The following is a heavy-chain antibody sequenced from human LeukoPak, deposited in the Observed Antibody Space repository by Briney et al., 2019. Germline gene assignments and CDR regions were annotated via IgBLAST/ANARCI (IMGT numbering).Heavy chain of an antibody. J-gene: IGHJ4*02. CDR2: ISGSGGST. V-gene: IGHV3-23*01. Sequence: PGGSLRLSCAASGFTFSSYAMSWVRQAPGKGLEWVSAISGSGGSTYYADSVKGRFTISRDNSKNTLYLQMNSLRAEDTAVYYCAKSYYYGSGKPPASFDCWGQGTLVTVSS. CDR3: AKSYYYGSGKPPASFDC. D-gene: IGHD3-10*01. CDR1: GFTFSSYA.